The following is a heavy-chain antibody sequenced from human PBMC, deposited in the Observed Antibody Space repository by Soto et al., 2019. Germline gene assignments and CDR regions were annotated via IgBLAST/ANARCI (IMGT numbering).Heavy chain of an antibody. Sequence: QVQLLESGGGVVQPGRSLRLSCAASGFTFSTYAMHWVRQPPGKGLEWVAVVSNDGRNKFYADSVRGRFTISRDNSKNTLYLEMDSLRVEDTAVFFWAGGQNGLDPWGQGSLVLVSP. J-gene: IGHJ4*03. CDR2: VSNDGRNK. CDR1: GFTFSTYA. CDR3: AGGQNGLDP. V-gene: IGHV3-30-3*01. D-gene: IGHD2-8*01.